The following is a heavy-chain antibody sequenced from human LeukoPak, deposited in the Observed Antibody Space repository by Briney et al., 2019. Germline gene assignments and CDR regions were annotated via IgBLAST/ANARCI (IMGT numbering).Heavy chain of an antibody. CDR3: ARVRYCSGGSCYAFVAFDI. Sequence: ASVKVSCKASGYTFTSYDINWVRQATGQGLEWMGWMNPNSGNTGYAQKFQGRVTMTRNTSISTAYMELSSLRSEDTAVYYCARVRYCSGGSCYAFVAFDIWAKGQWSPSLQ. CDR1: GYTFTSYD. V-gene: IGHV1-8*01. D-gene: IGHD2-15*01. CDR2: MNPNSGNT. J-gene: IGHJ3*02.